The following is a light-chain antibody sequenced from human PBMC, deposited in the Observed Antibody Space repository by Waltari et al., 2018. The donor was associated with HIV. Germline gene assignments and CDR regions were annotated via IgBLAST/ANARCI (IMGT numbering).Light chain of an antibody. V-gene: IGLV3-19*01. J-gene: IGLJ2*01. CDR3: HSRDSSGSHVV. CDR2: GRK. Sequence: SSELTQDPSVSVALGQTVRITCQGDSLRSYYASWYKQKSGQAPVVVVFGRKYRPAGIPARFSGYSSRNTSTLTITGAQADDEADYYCHSRDSSGSHVVFGGGTKVTVL. CDR1: SLRSYY.